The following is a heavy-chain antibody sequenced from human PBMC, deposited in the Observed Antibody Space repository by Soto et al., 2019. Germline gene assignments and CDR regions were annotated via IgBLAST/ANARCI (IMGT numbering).Heavy chain of an antibody. D-gene: IGHD2-15*01. J-gene: IGHJ4*02. CDR3: ARARSRSLLLPLFDS. CDR2: VNPNTGGA. Sequence: QVHLLQSGAEVKNPGASVKVSCTASGYTFTGYFIHWMRQAPGQGFEWMGRVNPNTGGADLTQKFQGRCTMTRETSINTAYMELTWLTSDDTAIYYCARARSRSLLLPLFDSWGQGTPVTVSS. CDR1: GYTFTGYF. V-gene: IGHV1-2*02.